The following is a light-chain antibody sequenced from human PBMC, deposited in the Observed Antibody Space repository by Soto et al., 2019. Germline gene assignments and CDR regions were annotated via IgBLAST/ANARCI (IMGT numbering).Light chain of an antibody. Sequence: DIPMTQSPSTLSSSVGDRVTITCRASQSISSWLAWYQQKPGKAPKLLIYDASSLESGVPSRFSGSGSGTEFTLTISSLQPDDFATYYCQQYNSYPLTFGGGTKVEIK. J-gene: IGKJ4*01. V-gene: IGKV1-5*01. CDR2: DAS. CDR3: QQYNSYPLT. CDR1: QSISSW.